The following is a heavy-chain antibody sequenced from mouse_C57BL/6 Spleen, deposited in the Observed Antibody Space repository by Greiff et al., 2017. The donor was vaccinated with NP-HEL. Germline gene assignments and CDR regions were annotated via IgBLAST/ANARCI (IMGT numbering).Heavy chain of an antibody. CDR1: GYSITSGYY. V-gene: IGHV3-6*01. Sequence: EVQLVESGPGLVKPSQSLSLTCSVTGYSITSGYYWNWIRQFPGNKLEWMGYISYDGSNNYNPSLKNRISITRDTSKNQFFLKLNSVTTEDTATYYCARAQLRLLYAMDYWGQGTSVTVSS. CDR3: ARAQLRLLYAMDY. CDR2: ISYDGSN. J-gene: IGHJ4*01. D-gene: IGHD3-2*02.